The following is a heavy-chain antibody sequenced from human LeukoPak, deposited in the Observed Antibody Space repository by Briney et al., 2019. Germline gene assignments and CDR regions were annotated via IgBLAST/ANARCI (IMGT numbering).Heavy chain of an antibody. Sequence: GGSLRLSCAASGFTFSSYSMNWVRQAPGKGLEWVSSISSSSSYIYYADSVKGRFTISRDNAKNSLYLQMNSLRAEVTAVYYCARATVLGAHYFDYWGQGTLVTVSS. CDR1: GFTFSSYS. CDR3: ARATVLGAHYFDY. J-gene: IGHJ4*02. V-gene: IGHV3-21*01. CDR2: ISSSSSYI. D-gene: IGHD4-17*01.